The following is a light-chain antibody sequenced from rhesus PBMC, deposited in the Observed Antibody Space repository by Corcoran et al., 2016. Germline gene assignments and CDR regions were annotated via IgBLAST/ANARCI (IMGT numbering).Light chain of an antibody. V-gene: IGKV2S15*01. Sequence: DIVMTQTPLSLPVTPGEPASISCRSSQSLLHSGGKTYLYWYLQKPGQSPQLLIYEGSNRASGVPERFSGSGSGTDFTLKISRVEAEDVGVYYCMQGIQLPYSFGQVTKVEIK. J-gene: IGKJ2*01. CDR3: MQGIQLPYS. CDR2: EGS. CDR1: QSLLHSGGKTY.